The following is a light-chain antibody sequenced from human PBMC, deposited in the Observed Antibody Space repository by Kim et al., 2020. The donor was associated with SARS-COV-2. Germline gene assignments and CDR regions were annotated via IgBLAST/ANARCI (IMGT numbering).Light chain of an antibody. Sequence: VSPGERATRSCRASQSVSSKLAWYQQKPGQAPRFLIYAASTRATGIPARFSGSGSGTEFTLTISSLQSEDFAVYYCQQYNNWPYTFGQGTKLEIK. V-gene: IGKV3-15*01. J-gene: IGKJ2*01. CDR3: QQYNNWPYT. CDR1: QSVSSK. CDR2: AAS.